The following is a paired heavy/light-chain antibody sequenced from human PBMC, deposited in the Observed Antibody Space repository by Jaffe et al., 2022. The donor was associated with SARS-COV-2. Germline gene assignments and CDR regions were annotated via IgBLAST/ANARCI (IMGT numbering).Heavy chain of an antibody. J-gene: IGHJ4*02. CDR2: IKSDGSST. V-gene: IGHV3-74*01. CDR1: GFTFSNYW. CDR3: ARGDTSRKTHPY. Sequence: EVQLVESGGGLVQPGGSLRLSCAASGFTFSNYWMHWVRQAPGEGLVWVSRIKSDGSSTSYADSVKGRFTISRDNAKNALYLQMNSLRAEDTAVYYCARGDTSRKTHPYWGQGTLVTVSS. D-gene: IGHD6-13*01.
Light chain of an antibody. V-gene: IGKV1-33*01. CDR2: DAS. CDR3: QQYDNLPG. Sequence: DIQMTQSPSSLSASVGDRVTITCQASQDISNYLSWYQQKPGKAPKLLIYDASNLETGVPSRFSGSGSGTDFTFTISSLQPEDIATYYCQQYDNLPGFGPGTRVDIK. CDR1: QDISNY. J-gene: IGKJ3*01.